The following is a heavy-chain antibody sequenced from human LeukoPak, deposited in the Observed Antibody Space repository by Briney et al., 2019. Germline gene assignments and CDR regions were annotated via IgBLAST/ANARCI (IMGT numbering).Heavy chain of an antibody. CDR1: GGSISSNSYY. Sequence: PSETLSLTCTVSGGSISSNSYYWGWIRQPPGKGLEWIGSIYYSGSTYYNPSLKSRVTISVDTSKNQLSLKVTSVTAADTAVYYCARIRPNTSTWYFDYWGQGTLVTVSS. CDR2: IYYSGST. J-gene: IGHJ4*02. V-gene: IGHV4-39*07. D-gene: IGHD2-2*01. CDR3: ARIRPNTSTWYFDY.